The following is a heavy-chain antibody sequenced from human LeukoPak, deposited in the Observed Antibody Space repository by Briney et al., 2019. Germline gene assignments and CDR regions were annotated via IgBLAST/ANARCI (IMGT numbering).Heavy chain of an antibody. CDR2: ISWNSGTI. Sequence: GGSLRLSCAASGFTFDDYAMHWVRQAPGKGLEWVSSISWNSGTIAYTDSVKGRFTISRDSAKNSLYLQMNSLRAEDTAVYYCAKVNRSGWSAFDVWGQGTMVTVSS. CDR1: GFTFDDYA. V-gene: IGHV3-9*01. D-gene: IGHD6-19*01. CDR3: AKVNRSGWSAFDV. J-gene: IGHJ3*01.